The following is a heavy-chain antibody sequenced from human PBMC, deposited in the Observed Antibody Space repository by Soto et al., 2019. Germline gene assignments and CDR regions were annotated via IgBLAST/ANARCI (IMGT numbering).Heavy chain of an antibody. J-gene: IGHJ6*02. CDR2: ISSASDYS. CDR1: GFTFSDYY. D-gene: IGHD2-2*03. V-gene: IGHV3-11*05. CDR3: ATVGYCSSTSCQTRYYYYGMDV. Sequence: PGGSLRLSCTASGFTFSDYYMSWIRQAPGKGLEWISYISSASDYSTYADSVKGRFTISRDNAKNSLYLQMNSLRAEDTAVYYCATVGYCSSTSCQTRYYYYGMDVWGQGTTVTVSS.